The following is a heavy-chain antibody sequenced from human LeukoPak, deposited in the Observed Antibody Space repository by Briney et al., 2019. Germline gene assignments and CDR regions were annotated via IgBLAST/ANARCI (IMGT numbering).Heavy chain of an antibody. Sequence: GGSLRLSCAPSGFTFDDYAMQWVRQAPGKGLEWVSGISWNSGSIGYADSVKGRFTISRDNAKNSLYLQMNSLRAEDTALYYCAKVASIAAAGPFDYWGQGTLVTVSS. CDR1: GFTFDDYA. J-gene: IGHJ4*02. D-gene: IGHD6-13*01. V-gene: IGHV3-9*01. CDR2: ISWNSGSI. CDR3: AKVASIAAAGPFDY.